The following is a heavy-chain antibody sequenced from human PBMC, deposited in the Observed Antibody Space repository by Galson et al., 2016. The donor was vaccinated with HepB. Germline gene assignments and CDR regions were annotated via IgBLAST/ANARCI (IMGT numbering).Heavy chain of an antibody. V-gene: IGHV3-30-3*01. J-gene: IGHJ6*02. CDR1: GFTFSSSA. CDR2: ISDDGSIK. CDR3: ARDQGAVGANCYQAMDV. Sequence: SLRLSCAASGFTFSSSAMHWVRQAPGKGLEWVAVISDDGSIKDYADSVKGRFTISRDNSKNTLYLQMNSLRAEDTAVYYCARDQGAVGANCYQAMDVWGQGTTVTVSS. D-gene: IGHD1-26*01.